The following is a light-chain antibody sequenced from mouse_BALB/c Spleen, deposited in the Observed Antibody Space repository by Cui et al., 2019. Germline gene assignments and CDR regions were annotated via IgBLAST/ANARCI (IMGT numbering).Light chain of an antibody. J-gene: IGKJ1*01. CDR2: WAS. CDR1: QDVSTA. Sequence: DIVMTQAHKFMSTSAGDRVSITCKASQDVSTAVAWYQQKQGQSPKLLIYWASPRHTGVPDRFTGSGSGTDYTLTISSVQAENLALYYCQKNYSTPWTFGGGTKLEIK. CDR3: QKNYSTPWT. V-gene: IGKV6-25*01.